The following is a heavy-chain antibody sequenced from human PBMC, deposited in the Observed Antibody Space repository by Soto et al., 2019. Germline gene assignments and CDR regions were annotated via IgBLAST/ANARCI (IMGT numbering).Heavy chain of an antibody. CDR1: GFTISTYA. J-gene: IGHJ5*02. CDR3: AKDAVYKDGLWLMDS. Sequence: GGSLRLSCAASGFTISTYAMTGVRQAPGKGLECVSGVTGSGGQIHYADSVKGRFTISKDNSKNTLYLQMSSLREEDTALYYCAKDAVYKDGLWLMDSWGQGTLVTVSS. V-gene: IGHV3-23*01. CDR2: VTGSGGQI. D-gene: IGHD2-21*01.